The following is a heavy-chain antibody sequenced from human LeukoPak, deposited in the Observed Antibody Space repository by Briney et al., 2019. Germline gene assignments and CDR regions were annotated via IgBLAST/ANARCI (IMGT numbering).Heavy chain of an antibody. CDR1: GYTFSSYW. CDR3: AREVGRVRYFDY. D-gene: IGHD2-2*01. Sequence: GESLRISCKASGYTFSSYWSSWVRQMPGKGLEWMGMIDPSDSYTNYRPSFQGHVTISADKSISTAYLQWSSLKASDIAMYYCAREVGRVRYFDYWGQGSLVTVSS. V-gene: IGHV5-10-1*01. J-gene: IGHJ4*02. CDR2: IDPSDSYT.